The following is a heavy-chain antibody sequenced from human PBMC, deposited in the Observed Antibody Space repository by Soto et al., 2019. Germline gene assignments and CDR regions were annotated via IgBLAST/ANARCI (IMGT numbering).Heavy chain of an antibody. CDR2: KSKTDGSNK. CDR3: ASGSAVAGTVYYYYMDV. J-gene: IGHJ6*03. CDR1: GFTFSNAW. Sequence: GGSLRLSCAASGFTFSNAWINWVRQAPGKGLEWVGRIKSKTDGSNKYYADSVKGRFTISRDNSKNTLYLQMNSLRAEDTAVYYCASGSAVAGTVYYYYMDVWGKGTTVTVSS. V-gene: IGHV3-15*07. D-gene: IGHD6-19*01.